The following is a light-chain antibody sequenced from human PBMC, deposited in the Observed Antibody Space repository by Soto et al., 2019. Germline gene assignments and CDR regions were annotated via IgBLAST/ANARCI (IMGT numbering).Light chain of an antibody. CDR1: QSVSSY. V-gene: IGKV3-11*01. J-gene: IGKJ2*01. CDR2: DAS. CDR3: QQRSNWPPRMYT. Sequence: EIVLTQSPATLSLSPGERATLSCRASQSVSSYLAWYQQKPGQAPRLLNYDASNRATGIPARFSGSGSGTDFTLTISSLEPEDFAVYYCQQRSNWPPRMYTFGQGTKLEIK.